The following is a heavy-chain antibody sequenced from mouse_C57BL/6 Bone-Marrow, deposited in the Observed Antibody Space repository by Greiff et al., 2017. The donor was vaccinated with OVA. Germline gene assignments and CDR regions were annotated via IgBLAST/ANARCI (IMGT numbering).Heavy chain of an antibody. CDR3: ARSYYGSSDAMDY. CDR2: INPSSGYT. CDR1: GYTFTSYW. J-gene: IGHJ4*01. V-gene: IGHV1-7*01. D-gene: IGHD1-1*01. Sequence: QVQLQQSGAELAKPGASVKLSCKASGYTFTSYWMHWVKQRPGQGLEWIGYINPSSGYTKYNQKFKDKATLTADKSSSTAYMQLSSLTSEDSAVYYCARSYYGSSDAMDYWGQGTSVTVSS.